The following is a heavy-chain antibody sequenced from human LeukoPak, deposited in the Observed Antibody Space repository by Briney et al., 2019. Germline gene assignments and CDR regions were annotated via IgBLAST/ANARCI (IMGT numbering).Heavy chain of an antibody. D-gene: IGHD6-13*01. V-gene: IGHV3-33*01. Sequence: PGRSLRLSCAASGFTFSSYGMHWVRQAPGKGLEWVAVIWYDGSNKYYADSVKGRFTISRDNSKNTLYLQMNSLRAEDTAVYYCARDYGIAAPKYYFDYWGQGTLVTVSS. CDR1: GFTFSSYG. CDR3: ARDYGIAAPKYYFDY. CDR2: IWYDGSNK. J-gene: IGHJ4*02.